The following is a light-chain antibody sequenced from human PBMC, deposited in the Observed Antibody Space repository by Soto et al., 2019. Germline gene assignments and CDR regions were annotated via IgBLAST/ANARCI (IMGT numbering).Light chain of an antibody. V-gene: IGLV2-11*01. CDR3: CSYAASSSYV. Sequence: QSALTQPRSVSGSPGQSVTISCTGTSSDVGGYNYVSWYQQHPGKAPKLMIYDVSKRPSGVPDRFSGSKSGNTASLTISGLQAEDEADYYCCSYAASSSYVFGTGPSSPS. J-gene: IGLJ1*01. CDR1: SSDVGGYNY. CDR2: DVS.